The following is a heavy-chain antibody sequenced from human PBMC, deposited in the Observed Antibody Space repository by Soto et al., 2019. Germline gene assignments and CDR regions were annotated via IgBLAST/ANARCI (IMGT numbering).Heavy chain of an antibody. CDR2: IIQGGNEK. V-gene: IGHV3-7*01. CDR1: GFTFSSHW. Sequence: EVQLVESGGGLVQPGGSLRLSCAASGFTFSSHWMCWVRQAPGKGLEWVATIIQGGNEKYYVDSVKGRFTISRDNAKNALYLEVNSLRAEDTAVYYCARDGVEAGLYFDSWGQGTLVTVSS. J-gene: IGHJ4*02. CDR3: ARDGVEAGLYFDS. D-gene: IGHD3-16*01.